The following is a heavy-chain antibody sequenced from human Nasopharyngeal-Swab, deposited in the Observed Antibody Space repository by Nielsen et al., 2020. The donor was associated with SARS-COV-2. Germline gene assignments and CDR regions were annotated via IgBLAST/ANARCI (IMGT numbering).Heavy chain of an antibody. D-gene: IGHD3-10*01. J-gene: IGHJ2*01. Sequence: GESLKISCAASGFTFSDHYMDWVRQAPGKGLEWVGRTRNKANTYTTEYAASVEGRFTVSRDDSKNSLYLQMNSLNTEDTAVYFCARVFYGSVNSRWHFDLWGRGTLVTVSS. V-gene: IGHV3-72*01. CDR2: TRNKANTYTT. CDR3: ARVFYGSVNSRWHFDL. CDR1: GFTFSDHY.